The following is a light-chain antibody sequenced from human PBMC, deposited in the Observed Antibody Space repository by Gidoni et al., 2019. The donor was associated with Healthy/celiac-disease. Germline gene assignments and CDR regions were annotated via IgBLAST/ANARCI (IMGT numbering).Light chain of an antibody. J-gene: IGLJ2*01. CDR3: QVWDRSSDVG. V-gene: IGLV3-21*04. CDR1: NIRSKS. Sequence: SYVLTQPPSVSVAPGKTARITWGGNNIRSKSVHWYQQKPGQAPVLVIYYDRDRPSGIPERFSGSNAGNTATLTSSRVEAGDEADYYCQVWDRSSDVGFGGGTKLTVL. CDR2: YDR.